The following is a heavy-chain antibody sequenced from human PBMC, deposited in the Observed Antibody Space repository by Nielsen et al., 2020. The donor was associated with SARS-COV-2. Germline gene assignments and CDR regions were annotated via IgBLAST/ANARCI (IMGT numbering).Heavy chain of an antibody. Sequence: WIRQPPGKGLEWIGYIYYSGSTYYAPSLKSRVTISVDTSKNQFSLKLSSVTAADTAVYYCARVTYYYDSRGLGGIDYWGQGTLVTVSS. CDR2: IYYSGST. D-gene: IGHD3-22*01. J-gene: IGHJ4*02. V-gene: IGHV4-30-2*04. CDR3: ARVTYYYDSRGLGGIDY.